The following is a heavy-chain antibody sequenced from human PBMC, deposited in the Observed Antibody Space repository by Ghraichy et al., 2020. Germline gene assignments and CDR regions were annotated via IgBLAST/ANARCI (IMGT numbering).Heavy chain of an antibody. CDR1: GFTFSSYG. CDR3: AKNTVTRNYYGMDV. D-gene: IGHD4-17*01. V-gene: IGHV3-30*02. CDR2: IRYDGSNK. J-gene: IGHJ6*02. Sequence: GGSLRLSCAASGFTFSSYGMHWVRQAPGKGLEWVAFIRYDGSNKYYADSVKGRFTISRDNSKNTLYLQMNSLRAEDTAVYYCAKNTVTRNYYGMDVWGQGTTVTVSS.